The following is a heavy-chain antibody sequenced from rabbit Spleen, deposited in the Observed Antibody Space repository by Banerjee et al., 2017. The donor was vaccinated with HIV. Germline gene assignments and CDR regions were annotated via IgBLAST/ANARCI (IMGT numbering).Heavy chain of an antibody. J-gene: IGHJ4*01. CDR1: GFDCSSYG. CDR3: VRGASSSGYYSL. D-gene: IGHD1-1*01. V-gene: IGHV1S47*01. Sequence: EQLMESGGGLVQPGGSLQLSCKASGFDCSSYGVSWVRQAPGKGLEWIGYIDPLFGTTYYANWVNGRFTISSHNAQNTLYLQLNSLTAADTATYFCVRGASSSGYYSLGGPGTLVTVS. CDR2: IDPLFGTT.